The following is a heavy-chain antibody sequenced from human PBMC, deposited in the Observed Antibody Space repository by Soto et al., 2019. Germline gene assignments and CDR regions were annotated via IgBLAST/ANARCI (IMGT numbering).Heavy chain of an antibody. V-gene: IGHV1-18*01. J-gene: IGHJ4*02. CDR3: ARGPGGPDGPGDY. CDR2: ISAYNGNK. Sequence: ASVKVSCKASGYSFTSYGISWVRQAPGQGLEWMGWISAYNGNKKYAQKLQGRVTITRDTSASTAYMELSSLRSEDTAVYYCARGPGGPDGPGDYWGQGTLVTVSS. CDR1: GYSFTSYG. D-gene: IGHD2-15*01.